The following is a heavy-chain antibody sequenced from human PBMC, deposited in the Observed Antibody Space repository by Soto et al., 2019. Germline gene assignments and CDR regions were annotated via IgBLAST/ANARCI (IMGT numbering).Heavy chain of an antibody. V-gene: IGHV4-39*01. D-gene: IGHD2-15*01. CDR2: IYYSGST. Sequence: QLQLQESGPGLVKPSEILSLTCTVSGGSISSSSYYWGWIRQPPGKGLEWIGSIYYSGSTYYNPSLKSRVTISVDTSKNLFSLKLSSVTAADTAVYYCASKRYCSGGSCYDDYWGQGTLVTVSS. CDR1: GGSISSSSYY. CDR3: ASKRYCSGGSCYDDY. J-gene: IGHJ4*02.